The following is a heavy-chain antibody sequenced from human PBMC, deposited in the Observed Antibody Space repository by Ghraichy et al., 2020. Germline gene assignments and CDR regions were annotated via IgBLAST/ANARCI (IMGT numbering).Heavy chain of an antibody. Sequence: GGSLRLSCAASGFTFSSYSMNWVRQAPGKGLEWVSSISSSSSYIYYADSVKGRFTISRDNAKNSLYLQMNSLRAEDTAVYYCASFFGAGYYYYYGMDVWGQGTTVTVSS. V-gene: IGHV3-21*01. D-gene: IGHD3-3*01. CDR3: ASFFGAGYYYYYGMDV. CDR1: GFTFSSYS. J-gene: IGHJ6*02. CDR2: ISSSSSYI.